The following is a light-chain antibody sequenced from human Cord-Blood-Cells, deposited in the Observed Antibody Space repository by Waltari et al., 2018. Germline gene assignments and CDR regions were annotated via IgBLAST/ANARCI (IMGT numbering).Light chain of an antibody. V-gene: IGKV3-15*01. CDR1: QSVSSN. CDR3: QQYNNWPPVT. CDR2: GAS. Sequence: EIAMMQSPATTSVSPGERATLPGRASQSVSSNLAWYQQKPGQAPRLLIYGASTTATGIPARFSGSGSGTEFTLTISSLQSEDFAVYYCQQYNNWPPVTFGGGTKVEIK. J-gene: IGKJ4*01.